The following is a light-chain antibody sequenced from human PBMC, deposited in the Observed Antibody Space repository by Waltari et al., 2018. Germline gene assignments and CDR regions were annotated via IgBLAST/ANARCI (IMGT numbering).Light chain of an antibody. CDR3: QQSDRAPLT. J-gene: IGKJ4*01. Sequence: DMQMTQSPSSLSASVGDRVTITCRASQSISSYLNWYRQKQGKAPELLIYCASSLQGGVPSRLRGSGAGTDFTLTISSLQPEDFATYDCQQSDRAPLTFGGGTKVEMK. V-gene: IGKV1-39*01. CDR1: QSISSY. CDR2: CAS.